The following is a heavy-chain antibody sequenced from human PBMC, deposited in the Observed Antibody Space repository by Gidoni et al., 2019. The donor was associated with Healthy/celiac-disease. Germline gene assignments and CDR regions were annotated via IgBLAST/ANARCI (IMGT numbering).Heavy chain of an antibody. D-gene: IGHD5-12*01. CDR2: IIPILGIA. CDR1: GGTFSSYT. Sequence: QVQLVHSGAEVTQPGSSVTVSCKASGGTFSSYTISWVRQAPVQGLEWMGRIIPILGIANYAQKFQGRVTITADKSTSTAYMELSSLRSEDTAVYYCARSPGRWLQHYYFDYWGQGTLVTVSS. V-gene: IGHV1-69*02. J-gene: IGHJ4*02. CDR3: ARSPGRWLQHYYFDY.